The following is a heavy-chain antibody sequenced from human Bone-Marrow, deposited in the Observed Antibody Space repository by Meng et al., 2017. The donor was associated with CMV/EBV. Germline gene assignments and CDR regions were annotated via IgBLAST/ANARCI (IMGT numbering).Heavy chain of an antibody. J-gene: IGHJ5*02. Sequence: SETLSLTCTVSGGSISSGDYYWSWIRQPPGKGLEWIGYIYYSGSTYYNPSLKSRVTISVDTSKNQFSLKLSSVTAADTAVYYCAREKGNYGGAYNWFDPWGQGTLVTVSS. CDR2: IYYSGST. CDR3: AREKGNYGGAYNWFDP. D-gene: IGHD4-23*01. CDR1: GGSISSGDYY. V-gene: IGHV4-30-4*08.